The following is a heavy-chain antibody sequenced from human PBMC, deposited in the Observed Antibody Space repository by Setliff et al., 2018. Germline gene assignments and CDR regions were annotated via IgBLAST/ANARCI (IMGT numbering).Heavy chain of an antibody. Sequence: GASVKVSCKASGGTFRSYGISWVRQAPGQGLEWMGGTIPMFGSANYAQKFQGRVTIITDEFTGTAYMELSSLRTEDTAVHYCAREGVDIRSSTDYRYYMDVWGKGTTVTVSS. V-gene: IGHV1-69*05. D-gene: IGHD5-12*01. CDR2: TIPMFGSA. CDR1: GGTFRSYG. CDR3: AREGVDIRSSTDYRYYMDV. J-gene: IGHJ6*03.